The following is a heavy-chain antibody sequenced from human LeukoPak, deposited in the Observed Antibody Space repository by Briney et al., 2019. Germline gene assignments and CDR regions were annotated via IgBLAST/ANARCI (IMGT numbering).Heavy chain of an antibody. CDR2: VTGRGGST. J-gene: IGHJ4*02. CDR3: ARAKWQLDPEGYFDY. D-gene: IGHD6-13*01. Sequence: PGASLRLSCVASGFTFSNYAMSWVRQAPGKRLEWVSAVTGRGGSTYYADSVKGRFTISRDNSKNTLYLQMNSLRAEDTAVYYCARAKWQLDPEGYFDYWGQGTLVTVSS. V-gene: IGHV3-23*01. CDR1: GFTFSNYA.